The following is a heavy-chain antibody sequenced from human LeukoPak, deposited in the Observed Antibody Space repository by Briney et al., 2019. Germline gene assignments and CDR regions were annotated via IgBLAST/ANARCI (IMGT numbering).Heavy chain of an antibody. Sequence: SETLSLTCAVYGESLSNSNWTWIRQPPGKGLEWIGEINHRGSTNYNPSLKSRVTISVDTSKDQFSLRLTSVTAADTAVYYCARGTITKRVVINYSYSYIDVWGKGTTVTISS. CDR1: GESLSNSN. J-gene: IGHJ6*03. CDR3: ARGTITKRVVINYSYSYIDV. D-gene: IGHD3-22*01. V-gene: IGHV4-34*01. CDR2: INHRGST.